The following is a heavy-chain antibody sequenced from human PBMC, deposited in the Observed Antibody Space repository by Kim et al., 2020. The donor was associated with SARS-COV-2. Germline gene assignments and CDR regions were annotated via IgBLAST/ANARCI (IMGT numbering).Heavy chain of an antibody. CDR3: ASRRYSGAYYAFDY. D-gene: IGHD1-26*01. J-gene: IGHJ4*02. Sequence: YADSVKGRFTISRDNAKSTLYLQMNSLRAEDTAVYYCASRRYSGAYYAFDYWGQGTLVTVSS. V-gene: IGHV3-74*01.